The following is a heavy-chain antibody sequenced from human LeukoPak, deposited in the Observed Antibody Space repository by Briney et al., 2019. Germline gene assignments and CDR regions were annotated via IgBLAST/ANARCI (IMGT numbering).Heavy chain of an antibody. V-gene: IGHV4-59*12. CDR1: GGSTSSYN. D-gene: IGHD3-22*01. CDR3: ARFYDSSGIEKYYFDY. J-gene: IGHJ4*02. CDR2: IYYSGST. Sequence: PSETLSLTSTGSGGSTSSYNWSWIPHPPGQGLVWIGYIYYSGSTYYNPSLKSRVTISVDTSKNQFSLKLSSVTAADTAVYYCARFYDSSGIEKYYFDYWGQGTLVTVSS.